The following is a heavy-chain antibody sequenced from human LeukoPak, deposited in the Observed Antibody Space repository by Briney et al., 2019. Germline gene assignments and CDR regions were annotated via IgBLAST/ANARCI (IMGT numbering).Heavy chain of an antibody. CDR2: VYNRGNT. CDR1: GGSIRNYY. D-gene: IGHD1-26*01. V-gene: IGHV4-59*08. CDR3: ARQAGGTVGDERDSFDI. Sequence: PSETLSLTCTVSGGSIRNYYWSWIRQPPGMGLEWIGYVYNRGNTNYNPSLKSRLTISLDTSKNQLSLHLSSVTAADTAVYYCARQAGGTVGDERDSFDIWGEGTMVTVSS. J-gene: IGHJ3*02.